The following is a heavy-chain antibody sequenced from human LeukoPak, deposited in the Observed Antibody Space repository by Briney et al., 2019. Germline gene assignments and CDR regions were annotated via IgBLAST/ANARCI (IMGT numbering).Heavy chain of an antibody. CDR3: ARDDSSGYSSSFGY. Sequence: GESLKISCKGSGYRFTTYWIAWVRQMPGKGLEWMGSTYPGDSDARYSPSFQGQVTISVDKSITTAFLQWTSLKASDTAIYFCARDDSSGYSSSFGYWGQGSLVTVSS. D-gene: IGHD3-22*01. CDR1: GYRFTTYW. CDR2: TYPGDSDA. V-gene: IGHV5-51*01. J-gene: IGHJ4*02.